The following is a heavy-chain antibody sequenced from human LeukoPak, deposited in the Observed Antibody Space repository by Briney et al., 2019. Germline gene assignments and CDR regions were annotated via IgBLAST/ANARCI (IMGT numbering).Heavy chain of an antibody. Sequence: SETLSLTCTVSGGSISSNFWTWMRQPPGKGLEWIGTFYNSGTTTYNPSLSSRVSISVDTSKDQLSLRLTSVTAADTAVYYCASYPPHYYDSSGYPAYDAFDTWGQGTMVTVSS. CDR1: GGSISSNF. CDR2: FYNSGTT. D-gene: IGHD3-22*01. J-gene: IGHJ3*02. CDR3: ASYPPHYYDSSGYPAYDAFDT. V-gene: IGHV4-59*01.